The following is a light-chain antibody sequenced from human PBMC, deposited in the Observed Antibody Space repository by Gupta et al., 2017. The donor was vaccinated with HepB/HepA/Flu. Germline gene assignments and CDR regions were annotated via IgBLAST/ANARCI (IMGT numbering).Light chain of an antibody. Sequence: EIVMTQSPATLSVSPGEGVTLSCRASQSISSNLAWYQQKPGQAPRLLILGASTRATGIPARFSGSGSGTEFTLTISSLQSEDFAVYYCQQYNNWPPWTFGQGTKVDFK. CDR1: QSISSN. V-gene: IGKV3-15*01. CDR2: GAS. J-gene: IGKJ1*01. CDR3: QQYNNWPPWT.